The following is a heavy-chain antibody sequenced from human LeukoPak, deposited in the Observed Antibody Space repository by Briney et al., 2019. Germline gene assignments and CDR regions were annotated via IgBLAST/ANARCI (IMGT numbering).Heavy chain of an antibody. CDR2: IYYNGNT. CDR3: ARGRSNYYGMDI. Sequence: SETLSLTCSVSDGSINSYYWNWIRRPPGKGLEWIGYIYYNGNTNYSPSLKSRVTMSVDTSKNLFSLKVSSVTAADTAVYYCARGRSNYYGMDIWGQGTTVTVSS. J-gene: IGHJ6*02. D-gene: IGHD1-26*01. CDR1: DGSINSYY. V-gene: IGHV4-59*01.